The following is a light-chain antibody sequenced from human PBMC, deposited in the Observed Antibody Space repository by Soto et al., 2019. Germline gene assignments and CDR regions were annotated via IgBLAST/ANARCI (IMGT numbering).Light chain of an antibody. CDR2: EVS. CDR3: CSFALRSTLI. V-gene: IGLV2-8*01. CDR1: SSDVGGYNY. J-gene: IGLJ2*01. Sequence: QSALTQPPSASGSPGQSVTISCTGTSSDVGGYNYVSWYQQHPGKAPKLIISEVSKRPSGVPDRFSGSKSGNTASLTVSGLQAEDEADYYCCSFALRSTLIFGGGTKLTVL.